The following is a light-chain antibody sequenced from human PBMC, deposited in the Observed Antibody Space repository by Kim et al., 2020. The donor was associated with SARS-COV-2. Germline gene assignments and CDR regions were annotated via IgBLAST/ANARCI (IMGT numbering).Light chain of an antibody. CDR1: EGQTSYA. J-gene: IGLJ2*01. CDR2: PHSDGSH. CDR3: QIWGTVV. V-gene: IGLV4-69*01. Sequence: LRPPVKLTWTLREGQTSYAMAWHQQQQEKGPRYFMKPHSDGSHSKGDGIPDRFSGSSSGAERYHTISCLQSEDEADYYCQIWGTVVFGGGTQLTVL.